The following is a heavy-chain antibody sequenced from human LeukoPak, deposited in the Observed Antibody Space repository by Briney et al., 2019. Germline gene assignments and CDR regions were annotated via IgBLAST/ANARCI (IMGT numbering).Heavy chain of an antibody. CDR2: ISYDGSDE. CDR1: GFTFSRHA. V-gene: IGHV3-30*04. J-gene: IGHJ6*04. D-gene: IGHD3-10*01. Sequence: PGGSLRLSCAASGFTFSRHAMHWVRQSPGKGLEWVAIISYDGSDEYIADSVKGRFSISRDNSRNTLGLQMNSLTTEDTALYYCARATDYYGSGSYLPLYYFYGMDVWGKGTAVIVSS. CDR3: ARATDYYGSGSYLPLYYFYGMDV.